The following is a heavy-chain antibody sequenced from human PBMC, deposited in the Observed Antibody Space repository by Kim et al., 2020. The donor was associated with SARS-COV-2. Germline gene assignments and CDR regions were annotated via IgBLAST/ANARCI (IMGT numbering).Heavy chain of an antibody. CDR1: GGSISSSSYY. CDR3: ARHVYWDWRYCSSTSCPSCYFDY. Sequence: SETLSLTCTVSGGSISSSSYYWGWIRQPPGKGLEWIGSIYYSGSTYYNPSLKSRVTISVDTSKNQFSLKLSSVTAADTAVYYCARHVYWDWRYCSSTSCPSCYFDYRGQGTLVTVSS. CDR2: IYYSGST. J-gene: IGHJ4*02. D-gene: IGHD2-2*01. V-gene: IGHV4-39*01.